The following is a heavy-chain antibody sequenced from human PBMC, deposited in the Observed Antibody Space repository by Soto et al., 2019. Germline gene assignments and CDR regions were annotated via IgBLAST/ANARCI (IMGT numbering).Heavy chain of an antibody. V-gene: IGHV1-3*01. J-gene: IGHJ6*02. D-gene: IGHD2-21*02. CDR2: INAGNGNT. CDR1: GYTFTSYA. Sequence: ASVKVSCKASGYTFTSYAMHWVRQAPGQRLEWMGWINAGNGNTKYSQKFQGRVTITRDTSASTAYMELSSLRSEDTAVYYCERERGNTVVTPNSDYYYYGMDVWGQGTTVTVSS. CDR3: ERERGNTVVTPNSDYYYYGMDV.